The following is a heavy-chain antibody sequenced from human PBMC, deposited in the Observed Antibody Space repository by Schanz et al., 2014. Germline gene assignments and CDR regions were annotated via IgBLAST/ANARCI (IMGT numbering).Heavy chain of an antibody. CDR2: IYYSGSS. V-gene: IGHV4-4*02. D-gene: IGHD3-9*01. CDR1: GGSISSSDW. J-gene: IGHJ5*02. Sequence: QVQLQESGPGLLKPSETLSLTCAVSGGSISSSDWWSWVRQPPGKGLEWIGYIYYSGSSDYNPSLKSRVTISVDTSKSQFSLKLSAVTAADTAVYYCAKAEYDILTDSYSRLDPWGQGTLVTVSS. CDR3: AKAEYDILTDSYSRLDP.